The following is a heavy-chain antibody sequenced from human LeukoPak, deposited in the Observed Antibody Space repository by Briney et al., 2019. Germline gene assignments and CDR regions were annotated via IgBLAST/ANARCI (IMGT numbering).Heavy chain of an antibody. Sequence: PGGSLRLSCAASGFTFSSYAMTWVRQAPGKGLEWVSAISGSGGSTYSGDSVKGRFTISRDNSKNTLYLQMNSLRAEDTAIYYCAKDSSSWIYWGQGTLVTVSS. CDR3: AKDSSSWIY. CDR1: GFTFSSYA. J-gene: IGHJ4*02. CDR2: ISGSGGST. D-gene: IGHD6-13*01. V-gene: IGHV3-23*01.